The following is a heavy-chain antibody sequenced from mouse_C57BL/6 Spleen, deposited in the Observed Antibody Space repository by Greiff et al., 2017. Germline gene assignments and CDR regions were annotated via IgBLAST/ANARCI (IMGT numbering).Heavy chain of an antibody. V-gene: IGHV3-6*01. CDR2: ISYDGSN. J-gene: IGHJ2*01. Sequence: EVQLQQSGPGLVKPSQSLSLTCSVTGYSITSGYYWNWIRQFPGNKLEWMGYISYDGSNNYNPSLKNRISITRDTSKNQFFLKLNSVTTEDTATYYCARYDYDAGYYFDYWGQGTTLTVSS. CDR3: ARYDYDAGYYFDY. D-gene: IGHD2-4*01. CDR1: GYSITSGYY.